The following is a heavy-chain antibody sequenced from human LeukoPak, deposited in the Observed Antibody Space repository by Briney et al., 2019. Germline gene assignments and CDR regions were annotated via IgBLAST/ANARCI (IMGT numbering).Heavy chain of an antibody. CDR3: ASYTDAFDI. J-gene: IGHJ3*02. CDR1: GYSISSGYY. CDR2: IYHSGST. V-gene: IGHV4-38-2*02. Sequence: SETLSLTCTVSGYSISSGYYWGWIRQPPGKGLEWIGNIYHSGSTYYNPSLKSRVTMSVDTSKNQSSLKLSSVTAADTAVYYCASYTDAFDIWGQGTMVTVSS. D-gene: IGHD2-2*02.